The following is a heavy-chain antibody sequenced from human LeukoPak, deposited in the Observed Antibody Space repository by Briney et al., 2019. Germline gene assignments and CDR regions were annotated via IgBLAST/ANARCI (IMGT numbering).Heavy chain of an antibody. CDR1: GFTFDDYA. CDR2: ISGDGGST. Sequence: AGGSLRLSCAGSGFTFDDYAIHWVRQGPGKGLEWVSLISGDGGSTYYADSVKGRFTISRDNSKNSLYLQMNSLRTEDTALYYCAKGKGSDYAFDYWGQGTLVTVSS. D-gene: IGHD3-16*01. CDR3: AKGKGSDYAFDY. J-gene: IGHJ4*02. V-gene: IGHV3-43*02.